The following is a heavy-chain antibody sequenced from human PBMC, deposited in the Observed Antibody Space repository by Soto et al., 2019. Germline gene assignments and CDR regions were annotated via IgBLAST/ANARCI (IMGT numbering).Heavy chain of an antibody. CDR2: IYYSGST. D-gene: IGHD6-13*01. J-gene: IGHJ4*02. V-gene: IGHV4-31*03. CDR1: GGSISSGGYY. CDR3: ARAISAAAGLFDY. Sequence: SETLSLTCTVSGGSISSGGYYWSWIRQHPGKGLEWIGYIYYSGSTYYNPSLKSRVTISVDTSKNQFSLKLSSVTAADTAVYYCARAISAAAGLFDYWGQGTLVTVSS.